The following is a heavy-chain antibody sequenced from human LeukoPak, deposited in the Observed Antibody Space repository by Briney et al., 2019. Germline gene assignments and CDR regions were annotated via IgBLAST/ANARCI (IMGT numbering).Heavy chain of an antibody. CDR3: ARERILRFLDGWFDP. V-gene: IGHV4-61*08. CDR1: GGSISSGGYY. D-gene: IGHD3-3*01. Sequence: SETLSLTCTVSGGSISSGGYYWSWIRQHPGKGLEWIGYIYYSGSTNYNPSLKSRVTMSVDTSKNQFSLKLSSVTAADTAVYYCARERILRFLDGWFDPWGQGTLVTVSS. CDR2: IYYSGST. J-gene: IGHJ5*02.